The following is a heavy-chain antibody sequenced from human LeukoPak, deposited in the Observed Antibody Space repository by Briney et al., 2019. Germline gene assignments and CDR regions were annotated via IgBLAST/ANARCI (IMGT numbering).Heavy chain of an antibody. Sequence: GGSLRLSCAASGFTFSSYAMSWVRQAPGKGLEWVSAISGSGGSTYYADSVKGRFTISRDNSKNTLYLQMNSLRAEDTAVYYCAKDPHSSSWAYYYYMDVWGKGTTDTVSS. J-gene: IGHJ6*03. CDR2: ISGSGGST. D-gene: IGHD6-13*01. CDR3: AKDPHSSSWAYYYYMDV. CDR1: GFTFSSYA. V-gene: IGHV3-23*01.